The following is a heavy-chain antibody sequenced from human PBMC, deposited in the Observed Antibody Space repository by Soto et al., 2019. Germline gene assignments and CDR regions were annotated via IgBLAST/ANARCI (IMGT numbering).Heavy chain of an antibody. CDR1: GGTFSSYA. CDR2: ISAYNGNT. V-gene: IGHV1-18*01. D-gene: IGHD2-15*01. Sequence: QVQLVQSGAEVKKPGSSVKVSCKASGGTFSSYAISWVRQAPGQGLEWMGGISAYNGNTNYAQKPPGRVTMTPDTSTSTAYMELRSLRSDDTDVYYCARGSGYCSGGSCYHYYYYGMDVWGQGTTVSASS. J-gene: IGHJ6*02. CDR3: ARGSGYCSGGSCYHYYYYGMDV.